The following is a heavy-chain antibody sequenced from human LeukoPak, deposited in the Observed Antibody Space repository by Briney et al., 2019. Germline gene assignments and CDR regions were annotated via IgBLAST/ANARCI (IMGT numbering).Heavy chain of an antibody. CDR2: ISGSGGST. J-gene: IGHJ4*02. CDR3: AKGTDFWSGYKDYFDY. CDR1: GFTFSSYA. D-gene: IGHD3-3*01. V-gene: IGHV3-23*01. Sequence: GGSLRLSCAASGFTFSSYAMSWVRQAPGKGLEWVSAISGSGGSTYYADSVKGRFTISRDNSKNTLYLQMNSLRAEDTAVYYCAKGTDFWSGYKDYFDYWGQGTLVTVSS.